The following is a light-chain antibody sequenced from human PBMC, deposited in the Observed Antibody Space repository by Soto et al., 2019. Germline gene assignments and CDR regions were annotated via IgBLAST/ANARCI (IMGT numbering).Light chain of an antibody. J-gene: IGKJ5*01. CDR1: QSVSSY. CDR3: QQRSNWPIT. Sequence: EIVLTQSPATLSLSPGERATLSCRASQSVSSYLAWYQQKPGQAPRPLIYDASNRATGIPARFSGSGSGTDFTLTISSLEPEDFAVYDCQQRSNWPITFGQGTRLEIK. CDR2: DAS. V-gene: IGKV3-11*01.